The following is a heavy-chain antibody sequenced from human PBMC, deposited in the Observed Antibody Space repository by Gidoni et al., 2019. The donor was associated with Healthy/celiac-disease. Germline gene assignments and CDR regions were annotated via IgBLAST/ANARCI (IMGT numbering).Heavy chain of an antibody. Sequence: EVQLVESGGGLVQPGGSLRLSCAASGFTFSSYSMNWVRQAPGKGLEWVSYISSSSSTIYYADSVKGRFTISRDNAKNSLYLQMNSLRDEDTAVYYCARELERIVGAEVSWFDPWGQGTLVTVSS. CDR2: ISSSSSTI. CDR3: ARELERIVGAEVSWFDP. CDR1: GFTFSSYS. V-gene: IGHV3-48*02. D-gene: IGHD1-26*01. J-gene: IGHJ5*02.